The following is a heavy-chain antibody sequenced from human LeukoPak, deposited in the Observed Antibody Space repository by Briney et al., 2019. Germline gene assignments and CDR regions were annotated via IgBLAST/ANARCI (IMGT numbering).Heavy chain of an antibody. Sequence: TGGSLRLSCAASGFTFSSYEMNWVRQAPGKGLEWVSYISSSGSTRYYADSVKSRFTISRDNAKNSLYLQLNSLRAEDTAVYYCARGIGSSTWPLALWGQGTLVTVSS. CDR2: ISSSGSTR. V-gene: IGHV3-48*03. J-gene: IGHJ4*02. CDR1: GFTFSSYE. D-gene: IGHD6-13*01. CDR3: ARGIGSSTWPLAL.